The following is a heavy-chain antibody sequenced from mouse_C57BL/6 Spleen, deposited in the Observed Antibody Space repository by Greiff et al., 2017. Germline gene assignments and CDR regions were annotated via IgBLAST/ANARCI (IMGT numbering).Heavy chain of an antibody. D-gene: IGHD1-1*01. CDR1: GYTFTSYW. CDR2: IDPSDSYT. V-gene: IGHV1-50*01. Sequence: QVQLQQPGAELVKPGASVKLSCKASGYTFTSYWMQWVKQRPGQGLEWIGEIDPSDSYTNYNQQFKGKATLTVDTSSSTAYMQLSSLTSEDSAVYYCARCYYYGSSQYYYAMDYWGQGTSVTVSS. J-gene: IGHJ4*01. CDR3: ARCYYYGSSQYYYAMDY.